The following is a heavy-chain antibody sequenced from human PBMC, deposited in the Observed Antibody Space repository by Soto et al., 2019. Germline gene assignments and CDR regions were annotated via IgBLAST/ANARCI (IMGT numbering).Heavy chain of an antibody. V-gene: IGHV1-3*01. CDR1: GYTFTSYA. CDR3: ASSVAGRRSLVY. J-gene: IGHJ4*02. CDR2: INAGNGNT. Sequence: ASVKVSCKASGYTFTSYAMHWVRQAPGQRLEWMGWINAGNGNTKYSQKFQGRVTITRDTSASTAYMELSSPRSEDTAVYYCASSVAGRRSLVYWGQGTLVTVSS. D-gene: IGHD6-19*01.